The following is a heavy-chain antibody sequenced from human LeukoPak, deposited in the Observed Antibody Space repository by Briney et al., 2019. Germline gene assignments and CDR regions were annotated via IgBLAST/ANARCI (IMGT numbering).Heavy chain of an antibody. CDR1: GYTFTGYY. D-gene: IGHD1-1*01. V-gene: IGHV1-2*06. CDR3: ARSDNWNWDY. CDR2: INPNSGDT. Sequence: ASVKVSCKASGYTFTGYYMHWVRQAPGQGLEWMRRINPNSGDTNYAQKFQGRVTMTRDTSISTAYMELSRLRSDDTAVYYCARSDNWNWDYWGQGTLVTVSS. J-gene: IGHJ4*02.